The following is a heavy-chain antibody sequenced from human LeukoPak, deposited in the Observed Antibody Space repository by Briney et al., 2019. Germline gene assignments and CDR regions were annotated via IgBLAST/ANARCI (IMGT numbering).Heavy chain of an antibody. V-gene: IGHV1-18*01. D-gene: IGHD1-20*01. J-gene: IGHJ3*02. CDR1: GYTFTSYG. CDR2: ISAYNGNT. CDR3: ARGREGYNWNLDDAFDI. Sequence: ASVKVSCKASGYTFTSYGISWVRQAPGQGLEWMGWISAYNGNTNYAQKLQGRFTMTTDTSTSTAYMELRSLRSDDTAVYYCARGREGYNWNLDDAFDIWGQGTMVTVSS.